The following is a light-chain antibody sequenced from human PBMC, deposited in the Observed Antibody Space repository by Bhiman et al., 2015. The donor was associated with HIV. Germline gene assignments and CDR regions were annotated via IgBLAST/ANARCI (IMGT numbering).Light chain of an antibody. V-gene: IGLV1-40*01. CDR1: SSNIGAGYD. CDR2: GNS. CDR3: QSYDSSLSAWV. Sequence: QSVLTQPPSVSGAPGQRVTISCTGSSSNIGAGYDVHWYQQLPGTAPKLLIYGNSNRPSGVPDRFSGSESGTSASLAITGLQAEEEVDYYCQSYDSSLSAWVFGGGTKLTVL. J-gene: IGLJ3*02.